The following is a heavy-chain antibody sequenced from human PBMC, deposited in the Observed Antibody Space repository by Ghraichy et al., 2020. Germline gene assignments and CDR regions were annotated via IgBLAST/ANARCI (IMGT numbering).Heavy chain of an antibody. D-gene: IGHD3-10*01. Sequence: GGSLRLSCAASGFTFSNAWMSWVRQAPGKGLEWVGRIKSKTDGGTTDYAAPVKGRFTISRDDSKNTLYLQMNSLKTEDTAVYYCTIMVRGSESTPHYWGQGTLVTVSS. J-gene: IGHJ4*02. CDR1: GFTFSNAW. CDR2: IKSKTDGGTT. CDR3: TIMVRGSESTPHY. V-gene: IGHV3-15*01.